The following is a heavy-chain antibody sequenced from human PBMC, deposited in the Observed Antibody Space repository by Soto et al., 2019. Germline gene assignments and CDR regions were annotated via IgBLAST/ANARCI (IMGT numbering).Heavy chain of an antibody. Sequence: QVQLQESGPGLVKPSQTLSLTCTVSGGSISSGEYYWSWIRQLPGKGLEWIGYISYSGTTYYNPSLWSRLNISGDTSKNQFSLKLNSVTAADTAVYFCARRYYDYVWGSFFDFWGQGTLVTVSS. D-gene: IGHD3-16*01. V-gene: IGHV4-31*03. CDR1: GGSISSGEYY. J-gene: IGHJ4*02. CDR3: ARRYYDYVWGSFFDF. CDR2: ISYSGTT.